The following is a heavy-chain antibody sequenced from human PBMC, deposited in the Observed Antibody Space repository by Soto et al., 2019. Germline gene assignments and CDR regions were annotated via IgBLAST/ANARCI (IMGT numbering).Heavy chain of an antibody. J-gene: IGHJ5*02. Sequence: ASVKVSCKASGGTFSSHSINWVRQAPGQGLEWMGGIITLFGTSNYAQNFQGRVTITADQSTSTAYMELNSLTSDDTAVYYCARSRGHDYAWFDPWGQGTLVTVSS. CDR3: ARSRGHDYAWFDP. V-gene: IGHV1-69*13. CDR1: GGTFSSHS. CDR2: IITLFGTS. D-gene: IGHD4-17*01.